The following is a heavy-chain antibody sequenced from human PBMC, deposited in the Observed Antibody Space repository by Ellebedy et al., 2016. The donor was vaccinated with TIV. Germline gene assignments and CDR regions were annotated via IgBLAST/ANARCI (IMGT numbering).Heavy chain of an antibody. CDR2: ITSSSRHM. J-gene: IGHJ4*02. CDR3: ATDFNAPQGY. CDR1: GFTFSSYD. V-gene: IGHV3-21*01. Sequence: GESLKISXAASGFTFSSYDMNWVRQAPGKGLEWVASITSSSRHMYYADSVKGRFTISRDNAKNSLYLQMNSLRAEDTALYYCATDFNAPQGYWGQGTLVTVSS.